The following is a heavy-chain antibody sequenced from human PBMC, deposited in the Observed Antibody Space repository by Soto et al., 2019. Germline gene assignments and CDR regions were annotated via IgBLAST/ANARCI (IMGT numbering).Heavy chain of an antibody. Sequence: EVQLVESGGGLVQPGGSLRLSCAASGLTFSSYRRTWVRQAPGKGLEWVSYISSSSSTIYYADSVKGRFTISRDNAKNSLYLQMNSLRAEDTAVYYCARDQYYMDVWGKGTTVTVSS. CDR3: ARDQYYMDV. CDR2: ISSSSSTI. CDR1: GLTFSSYR. V-gene: IGHV3-48*01. J-gene: IGHJ6*03.